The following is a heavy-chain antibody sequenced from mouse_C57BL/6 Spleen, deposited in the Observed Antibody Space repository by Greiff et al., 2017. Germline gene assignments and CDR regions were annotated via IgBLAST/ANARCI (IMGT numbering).Heavy chain of an antibody. V-gene: IGHV5-17*01. CDR2: ISSGSSTI. CDR3: ARGLAWFAY. Sequence: VQLKESGGGLVKPGGSLKLSCAASGFTFSDYGMHWVRQAPEKGLEWVAYISSGSSTIYYADKVKGRFTISRGNAKNTLFLLMTSVGSEDTAMYYCARGLAWFAYWGQGTLVTVSA. CDR1: GFTFSDYG. J-gene: IGHJ3*01.